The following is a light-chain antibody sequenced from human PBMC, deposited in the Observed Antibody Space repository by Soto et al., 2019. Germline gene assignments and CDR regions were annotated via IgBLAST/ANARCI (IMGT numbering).Light chain of an antibody. CDR1: NIGRKN. J-gene: IGLJ2*01. Sequence: SSELTQPLSVSVALGQTARITCGGNNIGRKNVHWYQQKPGQAPVLVIYRDSNRPSGIPERFSGSNSGNTATLTISRAQAGDEADYYCHVWDSSSVVFGGGTKLTVL. CDR2: RDS. CDR3: HVWDSSSVV. V-gene: IGLV3-9*01.